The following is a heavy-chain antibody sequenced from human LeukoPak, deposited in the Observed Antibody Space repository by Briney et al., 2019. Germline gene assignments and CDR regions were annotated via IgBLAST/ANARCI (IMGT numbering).Heavy chain of an antibody. CDR3: ARKRGYSYGPFDY. CDR1: GFTFSSYW. J-gene: IGHJ4*02. V-gene: IGHV3-7*01. CDR2: IKQDGSVK. D-gene: IGHD5-18*01. Sequence: GGSLRLSCAASGFTFSSYWMSWVRQAPGKGLEWVANIKQDGSVKYYVDSVKGRFTISRDNAKNSLYLQMNSLRAEDTAVYYCARKRGYSYGPFDYWGQGTLVTVSS.